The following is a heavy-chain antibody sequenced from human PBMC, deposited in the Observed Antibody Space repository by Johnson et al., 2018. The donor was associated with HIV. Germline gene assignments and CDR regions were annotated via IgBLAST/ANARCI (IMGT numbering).Heavy chain of an antibody. D-gene: IGHD1-26*01. CDR1: GFTFDDYA. CDR3: AKSGYSGSYDRMGAFEI. CDR2: ISWNSGSI. V-gene: IGHV3-9*01. J-gene: IGHJ3*02. Sequence: VQLVESGGGLVKPGGSLRLSCAVSGFTFDDYAMHWVRQAPGKGLEWVSGISWNSGSIGYADSVKGRFTISRDNSKNTLYLQMNSLRAEDTAVYYCAKSGYSGSYDRMGAFEIWGQGTMVSVSS.